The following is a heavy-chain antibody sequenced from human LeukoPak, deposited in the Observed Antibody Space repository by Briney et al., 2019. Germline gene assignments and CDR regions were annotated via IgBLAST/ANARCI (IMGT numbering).Heavy chain of an antibody. V-gene: IGHV3-23*01. CDR2: ISVSGGTT. CDR1: GYSFTSYW. Sequence: GESLKISCQGSGYSFTSYWIGWVRQMPGKGLEWVSAISVSGGTTYYAGSVKGRFTISRDISKNTLYLQLNSLRAEDTAVYYCAKMSDSSSRLLDFWGQGTLVTVSS. CDR3: AKMSDSSSRLLDF. D-gene: IGHD3-22*01. J-gene: IGHJ4*02.